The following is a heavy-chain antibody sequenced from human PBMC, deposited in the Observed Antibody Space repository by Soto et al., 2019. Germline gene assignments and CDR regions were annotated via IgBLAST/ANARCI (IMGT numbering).Heavy chain of an antibody. Sequence: ASVKVSCEASGYTVTSYYMHWVRQAPGQGLEWMGIINPSGGSTSYAQKFQGRVTMTRDTSTSTVYMELSSLRSEDTAVYYCARHPISWLHLGAFDIWGQGTMVTV. CDR1: GYTVTSYY. J-gene: IGHJ3*02. D-gene: IGHD5-12*01. CDR3: ARHPISWLHLGAFDI. V-gene: IGHV1-46*01. CDR2: INPSGGST.